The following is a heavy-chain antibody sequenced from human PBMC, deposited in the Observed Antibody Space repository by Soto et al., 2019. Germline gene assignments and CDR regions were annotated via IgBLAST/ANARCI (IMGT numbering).Heavy chain of an antibody. CDR1: GYTFTSYG. J-gene: IGHJ5*02. V-gene: IGHV1-18*01. D-gene: IGHD2-8*01. CDR2: INVYNGNT. Sequence: QVQLVQSGAEVKKPGASVKVSCKASGYTFTSYGISWVRQAPGQGLEWMGWINVYNGNTNYAQRLQGRDTMSTDTSTSTAYVELRSLRSDDTAVYYCARIPNERGGWFDPWGQGTLVTVSS. CDR3: ARIPNERGGWFDP.